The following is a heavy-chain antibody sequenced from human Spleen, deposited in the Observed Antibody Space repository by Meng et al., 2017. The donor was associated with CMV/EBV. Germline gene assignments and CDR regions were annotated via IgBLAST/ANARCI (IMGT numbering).Heavy chain of an antibody. CDR3: ARSGGNNDFWSGSYDVGFDP. J-gene: IGHJ5*02. CDR2: ISGRGDST. D-gene: IGHD3-3*01. CDR1: GFTFSSYA. V-gene: IGHV3-23*01. Sequence: GESLKISCAASGFTFSSYAMTWVRQAPGKGLEWVSSISGRGDSTYYSDSVKGRFSISRDSPKNTLYLQMNSLRAEDTAVYYCARSGGNNDFWSGSYDVGFDPWGQGTLVTVSS.